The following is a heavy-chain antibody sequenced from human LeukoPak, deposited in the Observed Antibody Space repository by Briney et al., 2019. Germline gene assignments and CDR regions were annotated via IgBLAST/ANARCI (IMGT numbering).Heavy chain of an antibody. CDR2: INPSGGTT. Sequence: ASVKVSCKASGYTFTSYYMHWVRQATGQGLEWMGIINPSGGTTSYAQKFQGRVTMTRDTSTRTVYMDLSSLRSEDTAVYYCARAIGIAVAGSPEYFQHWGQGTLVTVSS. CDR1: GYTFTSYY. J-gene: IGHJ1*01. CDR3: ARAIGIAVAGSPEYFQH. D-gene: IGHD6-19*01. V-gene: IGHV1-46*01.